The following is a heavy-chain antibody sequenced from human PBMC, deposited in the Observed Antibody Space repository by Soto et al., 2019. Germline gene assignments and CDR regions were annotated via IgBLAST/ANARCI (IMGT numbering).Heavy chain of an antibody. Sequence: EVQLLESGGGLVQPGGSLRLSCAASGFTFSSYAMSWVRQAPGKGLEWVSAISGSGGSTYYADSVKGRFTISRDNSKNTMSLKMNSLRAEDTAVYYCAKDIIVAVAGTWGWFAPWGQGTLVTVSS. CDR3: AKDIIVAVAGTWGWFAP. V-gene: IGHV3-23*01. CDR1: GFTFSSYA. D-gene: IGHD6-19*01. J-gene: IGHJ5*02. CDR2: ISGSGGST.